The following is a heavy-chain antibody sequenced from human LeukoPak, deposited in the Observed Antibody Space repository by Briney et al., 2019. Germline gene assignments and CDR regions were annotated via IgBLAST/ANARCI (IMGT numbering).Heavy chain of an antibody. CDR3: PRDQGYYHYYLDV. Sequence: GGSLRLSCAASGFTFSSYWMQWVRQAPGKGLVWVSRINADGTSTTYADSVKGRFTISRDNANNTLYLQMNSLRAEDTAVYYCPRDQGYYHYYLDVWGKGTTVTVSS. CDR1: GFTFSSYW. J-gene: IGHJ6*03. V-gene: IGHV3-74*01. CDR2: INADGTST.